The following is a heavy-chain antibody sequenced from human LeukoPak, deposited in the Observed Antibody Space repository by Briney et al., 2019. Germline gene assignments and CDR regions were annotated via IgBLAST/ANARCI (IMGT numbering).Heavy chain of an antibody. J-gene: IGHJ5*02. D-gene: IGHD1-7*01. CDR3: ATAELRGWFDP. V-gene: IGHV1-18*01. CDR1: GYTFTSYG. Sequence: ASVKVSCRAAGYTFTSYGISGVRQAPGQGLEWMGWISAYNGNTNYAQKLQGRVTMTTDTSTSTAYMELRSLRSDDTAVYYCATAELRGWFDPWGPGTLVTVSS. CDR2: ISAYNGNT.